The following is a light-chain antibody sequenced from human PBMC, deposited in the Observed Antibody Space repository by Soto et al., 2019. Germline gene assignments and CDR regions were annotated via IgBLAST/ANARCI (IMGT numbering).Light chain of an antibody. CDR1: QGISNY. Sequence: DIQMTQSPSSLSASVGDRVTITCRASQGISNYLAWFQQKPGKAPKSLIYAASSLQSGVPSKFSGRSAGTDFTLTSSSLQHDYFATYYCQKYNSFLTFGGGTKVEIK. CDR2: AAS. J-gene: IGKJ4*02. V-gene: IGKV1-16*02. CDR3: QKYNSFLT.